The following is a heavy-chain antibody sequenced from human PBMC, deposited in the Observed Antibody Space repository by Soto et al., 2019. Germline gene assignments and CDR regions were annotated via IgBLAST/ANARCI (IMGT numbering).Heavy chain of an antibody. Sequence: GASVKVSCKASGYTFTSYDINWVRQATGQGLEWMGWMNPNSGNTGYAQKFQGRVTMTRNTSISTAYMELSSLRSEDTAVYYCARDPLYCSSASCRMNGMHVWGQGTTVTVSS. V-gene: IGHV1-8*01. D-gene: IGHD2-2*01. CDR3: ARDPLYCSSASCRMNGMHV. CDR1: GYTFTSYD. J-gene: IGHJ6*02. CDR2: MNPNSGNT.